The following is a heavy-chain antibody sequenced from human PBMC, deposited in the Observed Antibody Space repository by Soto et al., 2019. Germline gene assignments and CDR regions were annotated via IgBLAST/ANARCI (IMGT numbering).Heavy chain of an antibody. CDR3: AKQDVYSAFVYYDSSGYYKHPLAFDY. CDR2: ISGSGGST. V-gene: IGHV3-23*01. D-gene: IGHD3-22*01. J-gene: IGHJ4*02. Sequence: PGGSLRLSCAASGFTFSSYAMSWVRQAPGKGLEWVSAISGSGGSTYYADSVKGRFTISRDNSKNTLYLQMNSLRAEDTAVYYCAKQDVYSAFVYYDSSGYYKHPLAFDYWAQGTLVTVSS. CDR1: GFTFSSYA.